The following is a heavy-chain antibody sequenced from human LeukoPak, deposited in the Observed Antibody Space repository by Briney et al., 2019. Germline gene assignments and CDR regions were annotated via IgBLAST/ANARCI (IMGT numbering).Heavy chain of an antibody. CDR1: GYSFSDYY. J-gene: IGHJ4*02. D-gene: IGHD3-22*01. V-gene: IGHV1-2*02. CDR2: INPNSGGT. CDR3: AKWGTYYYDSSGDLGLDY. Sequence: ASVKVSCKASGYSFSDYYIHWVRQAPGQGLEWMGWINPNSGGTHYAQKFQGRVTVTRDTSITTVYMELSRLRSDDTAVYYCAKWGTYYYDSSGDLGLDYWGQGTLVTVSS.